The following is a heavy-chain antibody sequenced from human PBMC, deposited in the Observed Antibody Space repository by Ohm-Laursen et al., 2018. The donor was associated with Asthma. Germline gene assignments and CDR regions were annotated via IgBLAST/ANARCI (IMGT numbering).Heavy chain of an antibody. CDR2: IFHSGSA. D-gene: IGHD4-17*01. CDR3: ARYTTAVTFDS. Sequence: LSLTCTVSGGAINRGGYYWSWIRQHPGKGLEYIGYIFHSGSAYYNPSLKSRVTISLDTSNIKFSLELSSVTAADTAVYYCARYTTAVTFDSWGQGTLVTVSS. V-gene: IGHV4-31*02. J-gene: IGHJ5*01. CDR1: GGAINRGGYY.